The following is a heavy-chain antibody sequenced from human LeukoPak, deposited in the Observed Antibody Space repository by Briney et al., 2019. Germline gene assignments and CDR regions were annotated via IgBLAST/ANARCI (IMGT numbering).Heavy chain of an antibody. J-gene: IGHJ4*02. CDR3: TTGTWIQLWLADY. CDR2: IKTKTDGGTT. D-gene: IGHD5-18*01. V-gene: IGHV3-15*01. CDR1: GFTFSNAC. Sequence: GGSLRLSCAASGFTFSNACMSWVRQAPGKGLELVGHIKTKTDGGTTDYAAPVKGRFTISRDDSKNTLYLQMNSLKTEDTALYYCTTGTWIQLWLADYWGQGTLVTVSS.